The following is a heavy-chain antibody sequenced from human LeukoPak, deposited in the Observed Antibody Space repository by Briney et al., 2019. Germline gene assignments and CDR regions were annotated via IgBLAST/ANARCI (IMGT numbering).Heavy chain of an antibody. CDR3: AKDSVGYCSSTSCPEGAFDI. J-gene: IGHJ3*02. D-gene: IGHD2-2*03. CDR1: GFTFSSYG. V-gene: IGHV3-30*02. CDR2: IRYE. Sequence: AGGSLRLSCAASGFTFSSYGMHWVRQAPGKGLEWVAFIRYEYYADSVKGRFTISRDNSKNTLYLQMNSLRAEDTAVYYCAKDSVGYCSSTSCPEGAFDIWGQGTMVTVSS.